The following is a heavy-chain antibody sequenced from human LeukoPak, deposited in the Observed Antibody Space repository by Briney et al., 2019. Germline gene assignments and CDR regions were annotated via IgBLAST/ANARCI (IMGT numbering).Heavy chain of an antibody. J-gene: IGHJ4*02. CDR1: GFTFSDYY. Sequence: GGSLRLSCAASGFTFSDYYMSWIRQAPGKGLEWVSYISTSGSIIFYADSVKGRFAISRDNAKNSLYLQMNSLRAEDTAVYYCARGYSSGWYKFDYWDQGTLVTVSS. CDR3: ARGYSSGWYKFDY. CDR2: ISTSGSII. D-gene: IGHD6-19*01. V-gene: IGHV3-11*01.